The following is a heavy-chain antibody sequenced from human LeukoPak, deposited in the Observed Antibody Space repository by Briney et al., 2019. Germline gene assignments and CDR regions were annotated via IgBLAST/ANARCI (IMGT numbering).Heavy chain of an antibody. D-gene: IGHD2-15*01. Sequence: QPGRSLRLSCAASGFTFSSYAMHWVRQAPGKGLEWVAVISYDGSNKYYADSVKGRFTISRDNSKNSLYLQMNSLRAEGTAVYYCARVGRWTQDAFDIWGQGTMVTVSS. CDR2: ISYDGSNK. CDR3: ARVGRWTQDAFDI. CDR1: GFTFSSYA. V-gene: IGHV3-30-3*01. J-gene: IGHJ3*02.